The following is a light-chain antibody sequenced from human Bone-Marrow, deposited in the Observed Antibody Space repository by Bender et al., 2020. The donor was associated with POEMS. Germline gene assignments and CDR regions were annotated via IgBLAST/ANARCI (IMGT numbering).Light chain of an antibody. V-gene: IGLV2-14*03. CDR1: SSDIGGYDY. J-gene: IGLJ2*01. Sequence: QSALTQPASVSGSPGQSITISCAGTSSDIGGYDYVSWYQQHPGKAPKLMIYDVNNRPSGVSDRFSGSKSGNTASLTISGLQAEDEADYYCSSYTSSSSLLVVFGGGTKLTVL. CDR2: DVN. CDR3: SSYTSSSSLLVV.